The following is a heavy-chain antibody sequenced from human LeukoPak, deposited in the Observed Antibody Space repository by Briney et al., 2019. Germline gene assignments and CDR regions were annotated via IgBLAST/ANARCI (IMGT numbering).Heavy chain of an antibody. CDR3: ARVRNSGSYYYYYYGMDV. CDR1: GGSFSGYY. J-gene: IGHJ6*02. Sequence: PSETLSLTCAVYGGSFSGYYWSWIRQPPGKGLEWIGEINHSGSTNYKPSLKSRVTISVDTSKNQFSLKLSSVTAADTAVYYCARVRNSGSYYYYYYGMDVWGQGTTVTVSS. D-gene: IGHD1-26*01. CDR2: INHSGST. V-gene: IGHV4-34*01.